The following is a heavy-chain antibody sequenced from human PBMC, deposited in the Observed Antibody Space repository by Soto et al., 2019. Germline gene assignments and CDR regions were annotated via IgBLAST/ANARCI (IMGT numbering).Heavy chain of an antibody. D-gene: IGHD3-3*01. Sequence: QVQLVQSGAEVRKPGASVKVSCKVSGYTLTELSMHWVRQAPGKGLECMGGFDPEDGETIYAQKFQGRVTMTEDTSTDTAYMELSSLRSEDTAVYYCATHYYDFRSGSSAFDIWGQGTMVTVSS. J-gene: IGHJ3*02. V-gene: IGHV1-24*01. CDR1: GYTLTELS. CDR2: FDPEDGET. CDR3: ATHYYDFRSGSSAFDI.